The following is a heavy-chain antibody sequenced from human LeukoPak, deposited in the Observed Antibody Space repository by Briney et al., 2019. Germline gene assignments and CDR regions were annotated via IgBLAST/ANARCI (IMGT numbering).Heavy chain of an antibody. J-gene: IGHJ6*03. D-gene: IGHD2-15*01. V-gene: IGHV1-8*03. CDR1: GYTFTNYD. CDR3: ARGRRYCSGGSCPPSYYYYMDV. CDR2: MNPNSGNT. Sequence: ASVKVSCEASGYTFTNYDINWVRQATGQGLEWMGWMNPNSGNTGYAQKFQGRVTITRNTSISTAYMELSSLRSEDTAVYYCARGRRYCSGGSCPPSYYYYMDVWGKGTTVTVSS.